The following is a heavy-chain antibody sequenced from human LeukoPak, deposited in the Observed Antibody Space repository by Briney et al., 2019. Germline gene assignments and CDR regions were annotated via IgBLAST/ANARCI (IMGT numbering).Heavy chain of an antibody. CDR2: ICTGGDT. V-gene: IGHV3-13*01. Sequence: AGTLRLSCAASGFTFSSFDRHWVRQPTGKGLEWVSTICTGGDTYYPGAVKGRVTLSRDTSKNSLYLQMNSLTAGDTAVYYCARGPPRAKSYYMDVWGKGTTVTVSS. J-gene: IGHJ6*03. CDR1: GFTFSSFD. CDR3: ARGPPRAKSYYMDV.